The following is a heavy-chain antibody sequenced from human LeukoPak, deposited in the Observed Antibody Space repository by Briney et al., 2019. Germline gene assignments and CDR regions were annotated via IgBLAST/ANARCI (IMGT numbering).Heavy chain of an antibody. CDR2: IYYTGNT. CDR3: ARGPYSYDSSGAFDI. V-gene: IGHV4-39*01. Sequence: SETLSLTCTVSGDSISTSKSYWGWIRQPPLKGLEWIGSIYYTGNTYYNASLKSRVTISVDTSKNQFSLKLSSVTAADTAVYFCARGPYSYDSSGAFDIWGQGTMVTVSS. D-gene: IGHD3-22*01. CDR1: GDSISTSKSY. J-gene: IGHJ3*02.